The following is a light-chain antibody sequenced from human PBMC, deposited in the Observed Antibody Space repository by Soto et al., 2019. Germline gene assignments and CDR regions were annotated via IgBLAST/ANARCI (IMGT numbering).Light chain of an antibody. V-gene: IGLV2-23*02. CDR2: EVR. CDR3: CSYAGSSSPLI. J-gene: IGLJ1*01. Sequence: QSALTQPASVSGSRGQSITISCTGTSSDVGSYNLVSWYQQHPGKAPKLMIYEVRKRPSGVSNRFSGSKSGHTASLTISGLQAEDEADYYRCSYAGSSSPLIFGTGTKLTVL. CDR1: SSDVGSYNL.